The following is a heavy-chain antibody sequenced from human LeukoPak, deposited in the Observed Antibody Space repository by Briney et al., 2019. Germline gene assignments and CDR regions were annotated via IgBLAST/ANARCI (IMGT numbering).Heavy chain of an antibody. CDR1: GYTFTSYG. J-gene: IGHJ3*02. CDR3: ARDAAFSAFNM. CDR2: MNPNSGNT. V-gene: IGHV1-8*02. D-gene: IGHD2-15*01. Sequence: ASVKVSCKASGYTFTSYGISWVRQATGQGLEWMGWMNPNSGNTGYAQKFQGRVTMTRDTSITTVYMELSSLTSEDTAVYYCARDAAFSAFNMWGQGTMVTVSS.